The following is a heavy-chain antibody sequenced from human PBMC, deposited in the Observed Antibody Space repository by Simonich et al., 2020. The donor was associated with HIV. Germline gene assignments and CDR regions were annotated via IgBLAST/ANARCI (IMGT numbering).Heavy chain of an antibody. V-gene: IGHV1-18*01. J-gene: IGHJ4*02. Sequence: QVQLVQSGAEVKKPGASVKVSCKTSGYTFTNYAISWVRQAPGQGLEWMGWVRTFCGDTKYSQNLQGRVTMTTDTSTTTVYMELRSLRSDDTAIYYCARGQPYFDYWGQGTLVTVSS. CDR1: GYTFTNYA. CDR3: ARGQPYFDY. CDR2: VRTFCGDT.